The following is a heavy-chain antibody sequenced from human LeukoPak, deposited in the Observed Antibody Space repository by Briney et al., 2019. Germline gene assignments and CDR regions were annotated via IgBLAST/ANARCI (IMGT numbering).Heavy chain of an antibody. CDR1: GFTFDDYA. J-gene: IGHJ4*02. CDR2: ISWDGGST. Sequence: PGGSLRLSCAASGFTFDDYAMHWVRQAPGKGLEWVSLISWDGGSTYYADSVKGRFTISRDNSKNSLYLQMNNLRAEDTALYYCAKDIRGSTSWYGLDYWGQGTLVTVSS. D-gene: IGHD6-13*01. V-gene: IGHV3-43D*03. CDR3: AKDIRGSTSWYGLDY.